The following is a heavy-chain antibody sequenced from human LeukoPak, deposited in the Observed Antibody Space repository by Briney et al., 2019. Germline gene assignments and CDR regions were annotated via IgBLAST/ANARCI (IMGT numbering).Heavy chain of an antibody. CDR2: IYYTGNT. Sequence: PSETLSLTCSVSGGFINSHYWNWIRQSPGKGLEWIGYIYYTGNTNYNPSLKSRVTISVDTSKNQFSLKLSSVTAADTALYYCARAVSSNTGFLDYYQYYMDVWGKGTTVTVSS. CDR3: ARAVSSNTGFLDYYQYYMDV. V-gene: IGHV4-59*11. D-gene: IGHD3-3*01. J-gene: IGHJ6*03. CDR1: GGFINSHY.